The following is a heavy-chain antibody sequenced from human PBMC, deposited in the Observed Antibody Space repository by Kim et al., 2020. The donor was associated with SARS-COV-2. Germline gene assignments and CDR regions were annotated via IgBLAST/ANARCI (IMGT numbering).Heavy chain of an antibody. J-gene: IGHJ6*03. CDR1: GFTFSSYE. D-gene: IGHD3-10*01. CDR2: ISSSGSTI. Sequence: GGSLRLSCAASGFTFSSYEMNWVRQAPGKGLEWVAYISSSGSTIYYADSVKGRFTISRDNAKNSLYLQMNSLRAEDTAVYYCARAIRVLPWFGEQHYYMDVWGRGTTVTVSS. V-gene: IGHV3-48*03. CDR3: ARAIRVLPWFGEQHYYMDV.